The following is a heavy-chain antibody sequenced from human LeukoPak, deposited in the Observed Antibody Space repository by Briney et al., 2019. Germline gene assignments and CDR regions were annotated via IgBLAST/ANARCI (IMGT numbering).Heavy chain of an antibody. CDR1: GFTFSSYS. CDR3: ARGGGSGRYGLPFDS. J-gene: IGHJ4*02. Sequence: GGSLRLSCAASGFTFSSYSMNWVRQAPGKGLEWVSSISSSSSYIYYADSVKGRFTISRDNAKNSVYLQMNSPTDEDTAVYYCARGGGSGRYGLPFDSWGQGTLVTVSS. CDR2: ISSSSSYI. V-gene: IGHV3-21*01. D-gene: IGHD6-13*01.